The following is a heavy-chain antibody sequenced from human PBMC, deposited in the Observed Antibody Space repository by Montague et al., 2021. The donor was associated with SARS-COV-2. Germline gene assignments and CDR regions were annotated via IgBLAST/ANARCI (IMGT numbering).Heavy chain of an antibody. Sequence: KYNPSLKSRVTISVDTSKNQFSLKLSSVTAADTAVYYCARLTAGYCRGGRCYWGTGFDYWGQGTLVTGS. D-gene: IGHD2-15*01. CDR3: ARLTAGYCRGGRCYWGTGFDY. V-gene: IGHV4-34*09. J-gene: IGHJ4*02.